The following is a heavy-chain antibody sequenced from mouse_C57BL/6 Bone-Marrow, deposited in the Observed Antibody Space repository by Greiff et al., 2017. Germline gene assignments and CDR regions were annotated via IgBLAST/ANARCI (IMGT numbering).Heavy chain of an antibody. CDR1: GFSLSTFGMG. V-gene: IGHV8-8*01. CDR3: ARTPYYYGSSYWYFDV. Sequence: QVTLKESGPGILQPSQTLSLTCSFSGFSLSTFGMGVGWIRQPSGKGLEWLAHIWWEDDKYYNPALKSRLNISKDTSKNQVFLKIANVDTADTATYYCARTPYYYGSSYWYFDVWGTGTTVTVSS. CDR2: IWWEDDK. J-gene: IGHJ1*03. D-gene: IGHD1-1*01.